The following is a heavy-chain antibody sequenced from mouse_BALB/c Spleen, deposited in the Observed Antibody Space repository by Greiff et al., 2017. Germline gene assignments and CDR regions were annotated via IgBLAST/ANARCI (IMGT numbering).Heavy chain of an antibody. CDR2: ISSGSSTI. CDR3: ARDHYYGLYAMDD. V-gene: IGHV5-17*02. CDR1: GFTFSSFG. J-gene: IGHJ4*01. D-gene: IGHD1-2*01. Sequence: EVMLVESGGGLVQPGGSRKLSCAASGFTFSSFGMHWVRQAPEKGLEWVAYISSGSSTIYYADTVKGRFTISRDNPKNTLFLQMTSLRSEDTAMYYCARDHYYGLYAMDDWGQGTPVTVSS.